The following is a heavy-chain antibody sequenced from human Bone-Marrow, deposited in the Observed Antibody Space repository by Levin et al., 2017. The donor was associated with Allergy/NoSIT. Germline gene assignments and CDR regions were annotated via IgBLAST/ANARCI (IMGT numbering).Heavy chain of an antibody. CDR3: ARDPPSDYDSVWGSYRGFYFDY. V-gene: IGHV3-30*04. CDR2: ISSDGSNK. CDR1: RFTFSSYA. J-gene: IGHJ4*02. D-gene: IGHD3-16*02. Sequence: PGGSLRLSCAPSRFTFSSYAMHWVRQAPGKGLEWVAVISSDGSNKYYADSVKGRFTISRDNSQNTLYLQMTSLRPEDTAVYYCARDPPSDYDSVWGSYRGFYFDYWSQGTLVTVSS.